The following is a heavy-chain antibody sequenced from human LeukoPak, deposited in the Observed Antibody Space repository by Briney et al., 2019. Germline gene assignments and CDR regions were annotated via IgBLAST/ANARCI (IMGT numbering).Heavy chain of an antibody. CDR3: AVLRSYRSFPPADY. V-gene: IGHV3-74*01. CDR2: INNDGSST. D-gene: IGHD3-16*02. CDR1: GFTFSSYW. Sequence: PGGSLRLSCAASGFTFSSYWMHWVRQAPGKGLVWVSRINNDGSSTSYADSVKGRFTISRDNAKNSLYLQMNSLRAEDTAVYYCAVLRSYRSFPPADYWGQGTLVTVSS. J-gene: IGHJ4*02.